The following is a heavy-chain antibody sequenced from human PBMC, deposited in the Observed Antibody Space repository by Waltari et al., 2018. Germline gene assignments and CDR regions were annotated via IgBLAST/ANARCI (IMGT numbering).Heavy chain of an antibody. D-gene: IGHD2-15*01. V-gene: IGHV3-7*01. CDR1: GFTFSSYW. J-gene: IGHJ4*02. CDR3: ARGGRDGGNDY. CDR2: ITEDGSEE. Sequence: EVQLVESGGGLVQPGGSLRLSCAASGFTFSSYWMTWVRQAPGKGLEWVANITEDGSEEYYVDSVKCRFTISRDNAKNSLHLQMNSLRADDTAVYSCARGGRDGGNDYWDQGTLVTVSS.